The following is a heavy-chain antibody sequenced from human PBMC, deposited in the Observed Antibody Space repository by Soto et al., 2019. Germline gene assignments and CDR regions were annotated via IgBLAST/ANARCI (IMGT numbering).Heavy chain of an antibody. CDR1: GYTFTSYG. CDR2: ISAYNGNT. CDR3: AREYCGGDCYSRFNWFDP. J-gene: IGHJ5*02. Sequence: QVQLVQSGAEVKKPGASVKVSCKASGYTFTSYGISWVRQAPGQGLEWMGWISAYNGNTNYAQKLQGRVTMTTDTSTSTAYMEMRSLRSDDTAVYYCAREYCGGDCYSRFNWFDPWGQETLVTVSS. D-gene: IGHD2-21*02. V-gene: IGHV1-18*01.